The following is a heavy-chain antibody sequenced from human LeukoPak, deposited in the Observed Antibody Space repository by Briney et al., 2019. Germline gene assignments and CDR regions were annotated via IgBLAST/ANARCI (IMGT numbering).Heavy chain of an antibody. J-gene: IGHJ4*02. V-gene: IGHV3-30*02. CDR3: AKDLHPMVGAKTFDY. CDR2: IRYDGSDK. Sequence: PGGSLRLSCAASGFTFSSYGMHWVRQAPGKGLEWVAFIRYDGSDKYYADSVEGRFTISRDNSKNTLFLQMNSLRAEDTAVYYCAKDLHPMVGAKTFDYWGQGTLVTVSS. CDR1: GFTFSSYG. D-gene: IGHD1-26*01.